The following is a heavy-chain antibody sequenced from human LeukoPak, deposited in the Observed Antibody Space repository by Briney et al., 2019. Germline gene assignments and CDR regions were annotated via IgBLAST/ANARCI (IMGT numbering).Heavy chain of an antibody. V-gene: IGHV3-23*01. Sequence: GGSLRLSCAASGFIFNRYAMSWVRQAPGKGLEWVSSFTNDGYTFYADSVKGQFTTSRDNSKNTLYLEMSSLRAEDTAIYYCAKETVDRRFAFDIWGQGTKVSVSS. J-gene: IGHJ3*02. CDR2: FTNDGYT. CDR3: AKETVDRRFAFDI. D-gene: IGHD3-3*01. CDR1: GFIFNRYA.